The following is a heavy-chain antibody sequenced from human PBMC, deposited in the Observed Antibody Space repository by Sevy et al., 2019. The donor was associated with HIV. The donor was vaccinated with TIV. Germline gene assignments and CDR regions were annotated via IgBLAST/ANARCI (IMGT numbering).Heavy chain of an antibody. CDR2: ISHHNGDT. J-gene: IGHJ4*02. D-gene: IGHD2-15*01. CDR1: GYTFNTYR. V-gene: IGHV1-18*01. Sequence: ASVKVSCKVSGYTFNTYRLTWVRQAPGQGLEWMGWISHHNGDTNYAQKLQGRVTMITDTSTSTAYMELRSLRSDDTAVYYCARAYCSGGRCYSLAYWGQGTLVTVSS. CDR3: ARAYCSGGRCYSLAY.